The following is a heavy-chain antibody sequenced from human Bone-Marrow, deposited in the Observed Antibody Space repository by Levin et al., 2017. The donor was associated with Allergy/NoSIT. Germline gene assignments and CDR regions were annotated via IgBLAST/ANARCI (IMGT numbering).Heavy chain of an antibody. CDR1: GFTFSDAW. D-gene: IGHD3-16*02. CDR2: IKSKPDGGTT. Sequence: LGESLKISCAASGFTFSDAWMSWVRQAPGKGLEWVGRIKSKPDGGTTDYAAPVKGRFTISRDDSKNTLYLQMNSLETEDTAVYYCMTTSTMITFGGVIARRNFDYWGQGTLVTVSS. V-gene: IGHV3-15*01. CDR3: MTTSTMITFGGVIARRNFDY. J-gene: IGHJ4*02.